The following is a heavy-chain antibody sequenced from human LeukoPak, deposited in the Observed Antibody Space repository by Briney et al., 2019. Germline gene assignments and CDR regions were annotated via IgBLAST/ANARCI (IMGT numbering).Heavy chain of an antibody. D-gene: IGHD3-10*01. CDR1: GFTFSSYA. Sequence: GGSLRLSCAASGFTFSSYAMSWVRQAPGKGLEWVSAISGSGGSTYYADSVKGRFTISRDNSKNTLYLQMNSLRAEDTAVYYCAKDPELWFGHGSEDYWGQGTLVTVSS. CDR3: AKDPELWFGHGSEDY. V-gene: IGHV3-23*01. J-gene: IGHJ4*02. CDR2: ISGSGGST.